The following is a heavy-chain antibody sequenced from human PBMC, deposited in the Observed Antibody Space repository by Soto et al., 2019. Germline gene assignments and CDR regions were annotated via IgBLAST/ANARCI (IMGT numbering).Heavy chain of an antibody. V-gene: IGHV4-59*11. J-gene: IGHJ6*02. CDR3: ARDGREASGMDV. CDR2: IYYRGST. CDR1: GGSISSHY. Sequence: SETLSLTCTVSGGSISSHYWSWVRQAPGKGLEWIGHIYYRGSTNYNPSLRSRSTISVDTSKNQFSLKLNSVTTADAAVYYCARDGREASGMDVWGQGTKVTVSS. D-gene: IGHD1-26*01.